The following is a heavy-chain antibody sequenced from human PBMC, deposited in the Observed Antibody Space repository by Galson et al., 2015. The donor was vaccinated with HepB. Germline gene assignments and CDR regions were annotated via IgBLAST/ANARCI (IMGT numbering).Heavy chain of an antibody. CDR2: MSPNSGNT. CDR1: GYTFTSYD. V-gene: IGHV1-8*01. D-gene: IGHD7-27*01. CDR3: ARGPPNRGFDY. J-gene: IGHJ4*02. Sequence: SVKVSCKASGYTFTSYDINWVRQATGQGLEWMGWMSPNSGNTDYAQKFQGRVTMTRHTSISTAYMELSSLRSEDTAVYYCARGPPNRGFDYWGQGTLVTVSS.